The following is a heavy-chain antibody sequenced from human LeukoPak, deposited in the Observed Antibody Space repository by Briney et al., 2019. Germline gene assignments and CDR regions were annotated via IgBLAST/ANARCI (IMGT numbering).Heavy chain of an antibody. D-gene: IGHD4-11*01. CDR3: ARSTVTTRSYYYYYMDV. J-gene: IGHJ6*03. CDR2: IIPIFGTA. V-gene: IGHV1-69*05. CDR1: GGTFSSYA. Sequence: SVKVSCKASGGTFSSYAISWVRQAPGQGLEWMGGIIPIFGTANYAQKFQGRVTITTDESTSTAYTELSSLRSEDTAVYYCARSTVTTRSYYYYYMDVWGKGTTVTVSS.